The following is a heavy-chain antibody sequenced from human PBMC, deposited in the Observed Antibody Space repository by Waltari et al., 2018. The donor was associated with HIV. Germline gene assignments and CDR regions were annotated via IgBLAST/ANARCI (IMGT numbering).Heavy chain of an antibody. CDR1: GFTCSSYS. V-gene: IGHV3-48*02. CDR2: ISSSSSPT. D-gene: IGHD6-13*01. Sequence: EVQLVESGGNLVQPGGSLRLACAASGFTCSSYSMNWVRQAPGKGLEWVSYISSSSSPTYYADSVRGRFTISRDNAKNSLYLQMNSLRDEDTAVYYCARRIAAGGTQYFEYWGQGTLVTVSS. J-gene: IGHJ4*02. CDR3: ARRIAAGGTQYFEY.